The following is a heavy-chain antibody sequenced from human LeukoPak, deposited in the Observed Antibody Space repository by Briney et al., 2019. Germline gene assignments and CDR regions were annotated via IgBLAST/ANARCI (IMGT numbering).Heavy chain of an antibody. CDR3: AKDRGRLGELSSY. V-gene: IGHV3-30*18. D-gene: IGHD3-16*02. Sequence: GGSLRLSCAASGFTFSSYGMHWVRQAPGKGLEWVAVISYDGSNRYYADSVKGRFTISRDNSKNTLYLQMNSLRAEDTAVYYCAKDRGRLGELSSYWGQGTLVTVSS. CDR1: GFTFSSYG. J-gene: IGHJ4*02. CDR2: ISYDGSNR.